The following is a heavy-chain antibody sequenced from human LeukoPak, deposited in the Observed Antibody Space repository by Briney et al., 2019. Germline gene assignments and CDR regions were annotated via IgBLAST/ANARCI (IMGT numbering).Heavy chain of an antibody. V-gene: IGHV3-30*04. CDR2: ISYEGSNK. CDR1: GFTFSSYA. CDR3: ARVGCSSTGCTRPFDY. J-gene: IGHJ4*02. Sequence: GRSLRLSCAASGFTFSSYAVHWVRQAPGKGLEWVAVISYEGSNKYYADSVKGRFTISRDNSKNTLYLQMDSLRAEDTAFYYCARVGCSSTGCTRPFDYWGQGTLVTVSS. D-gene: IGHD2-2*01.